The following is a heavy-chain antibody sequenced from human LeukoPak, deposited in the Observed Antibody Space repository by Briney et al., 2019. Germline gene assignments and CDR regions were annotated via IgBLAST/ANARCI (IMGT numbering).Heavy chain of an antibody. J-gene: IGHJ4*02. CDR2: ISAYNGNT. Sequence: ASVKVSCKASGYTFTSYGISWVRQAPGQGLEWMGWISAYNGNTNYAQKLQGRVTMTTDTSTSTAYMELRSLRSDDTAVYYCARAAYYYGSGSPKYWGQGTLVTVSS. CDR1: GYTFTSYG. CDR3: ARAAYYYGSGSPKY. D-gene: IGHD3-10*01. V-gene: IGHV1-18*01.